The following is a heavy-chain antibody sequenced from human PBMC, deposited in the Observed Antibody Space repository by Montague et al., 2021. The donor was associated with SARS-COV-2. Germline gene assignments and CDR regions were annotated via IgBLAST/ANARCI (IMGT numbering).Heavy chain of an antibody. D-gene: IGHD3-22*01. CDR3: ATIPLHYYDSSRYFDH. CDR1: GYTLTELS. V-gene: IGHV1-24*01. CDR2: FDPEDAET. Sequence: SVKVSCKVSGYTLTELSMHWVRQAPGKGLEWMGGFDPEDAETIYAQKFQGRVTMTEDTSTDTAYMELSSLRSEDTAVYYCATIPLHYYDSSRYFDHWGQGTLVTVSS. J-gene: IGHJ4*02.